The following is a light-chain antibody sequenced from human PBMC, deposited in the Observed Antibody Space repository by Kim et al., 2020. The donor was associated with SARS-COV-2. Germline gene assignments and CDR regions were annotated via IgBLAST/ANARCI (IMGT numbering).Light chain of an antibody. CDR2: DAS. V-gene: IGKV1-33*01. CDR3: QQYDTLPL. CDR1: QDISNY. Sequence: DIQMTQSPSSLSASVGDRVTITCQASQDISNYLNWYQQKPGKAPKLLIYDASNLETGVPSRFSGSGSGTDFTFTISSLQPEDIATYYCQQYDTLPLFGQGTKLEI. J-gene: IGKJ2*01.